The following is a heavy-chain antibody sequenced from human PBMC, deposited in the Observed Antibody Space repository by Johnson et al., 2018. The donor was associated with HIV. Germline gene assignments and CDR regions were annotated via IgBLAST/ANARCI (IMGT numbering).Heavy chain of an antibody. CDR2: IYSGGST. V-gene: IGHV3-66*04. CDR3: ARHKAVADAFDI. J-gene: IGHJ3*02. Sequence: VQLVESGGGLVQPGGSLRLSCAASGFTVSSNYMNWVRQAPGKGLEWVSVIYSGGSTYYADSVKGRCTISRDNSNNTLYLQMNSLRAEDTAVYYCARHKAVADAFDIWGQGTVVTVS. CDR1: GFTVSSNY. D-gene: IGHD6-19*01.